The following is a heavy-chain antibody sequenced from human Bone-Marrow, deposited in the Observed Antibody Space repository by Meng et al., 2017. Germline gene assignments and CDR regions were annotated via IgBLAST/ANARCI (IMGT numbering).Heavy chain of an antibody. D-gene: IGHD3-10*01. CDR2: INAGDGNT. CDR3: ARDRMIWFGELLYNWFDP. Sequence: QVQLWQSGAELKKPGASVKVSCKASGYSFTTYIMHWVRQAPGQRLEWMGWINAGDGNTKYSQKFQGRVTITSDTSANTAYMELSSLRSEDTAVYYCARDRMIWFGELLYNWFDPWGQGTLVTVSS. J-gene: IGHJ5*02. V-gene: IGHV1-3*01. CDR1: GYSFTTYI.